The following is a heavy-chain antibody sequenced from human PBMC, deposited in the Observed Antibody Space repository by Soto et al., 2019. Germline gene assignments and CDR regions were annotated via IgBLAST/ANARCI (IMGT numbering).Heavy chain of an antibody. Sequence: ASVKVSCKASGYTFTSYGISWVRQAPGQGLEWMGWISAYNGNTNYAQKLQGRVTMTTDTSTSTAYMELRSLRSDDTAVYYCARDQYCTNRVCLNWFYYYYGMDVWGHGTTVTVSS. CDR3: ARDQYCTNRVCLNWFYYYYGMDV. CDR1: GYTFTSYG. V-gene: IGHV1-18*04. CDR2: ISAYNGNT. J-gene: IGHJ6*02. D-gene: IGHD2-8*01.